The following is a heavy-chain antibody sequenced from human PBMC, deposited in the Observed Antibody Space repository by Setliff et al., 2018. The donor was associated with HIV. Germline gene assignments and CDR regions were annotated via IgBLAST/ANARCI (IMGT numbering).Heavy chain of an antibody. J-gene: IGHJ4*02. CDR2: VSYTGST. CDR3: ARDRALRFSDSPSFYYFDY. V-gene: IGHV4-38-2*02. D-gene: IGHD2-15*01. Sequence: SETLSLTCSVSGYSITDGYRWGWIRQSTTRGLTWLGSVSYTGSTYYNPSLSSRLTISMDTSKNEFSLKLTSPTAADTAIYYCARDRALRFSDSPSFYYFDYWGQGSLVTVSS. CDR1: GYSITDGYR.